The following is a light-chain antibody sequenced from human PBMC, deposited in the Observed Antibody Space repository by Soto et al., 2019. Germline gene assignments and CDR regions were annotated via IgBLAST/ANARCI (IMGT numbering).Light chain of an antibody. CDR3: QHYNSYSEA. V-gene: IGKV1-5*03. CDR1: QSIRRF. J-gene: IGKJ1*01. CDR2: QAS. Sequence: DIQMTQSPSSLSASVGDRVTITCRASQSIRRFLAWYQQKPGKAPKLLIYQASNLESGVPSRFSGSGSGTEFTLTISSLQPDDLAVYYCQHYNSYSEAFGQGTKVDIK.